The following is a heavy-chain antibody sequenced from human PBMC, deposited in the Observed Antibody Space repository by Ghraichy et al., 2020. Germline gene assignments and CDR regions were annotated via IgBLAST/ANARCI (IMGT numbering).Heavy chain of an antibody. V-gene: IGHV4-59*11. CDR2: ILYSGST. J-gene: IGHJ4*02. CDR1: GGFISSHH. Sequence: SQTLSLTCTVSGGFISSHHWSWIRQPPGKGLEWIGYILYSGSTNYNPSLKSRVIISVDTSKNQFSLKLNSVTAADTAVYYCARLVAVTGTSDYFDYWGQGTLVTVSS. CDR3: ARLVAVTGTSDYFDY. D-gene: IGHD6-19*01.